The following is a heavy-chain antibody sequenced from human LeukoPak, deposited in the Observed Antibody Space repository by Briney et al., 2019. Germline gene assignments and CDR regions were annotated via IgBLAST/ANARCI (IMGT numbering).Heavy chain of an antibody. V-gene: IGHV4-39*01. CDR1: GGSISSSSYY. CDR2: IYYSGST. CDR3: ARPKNRSTSCYTD. J-gene: IGHJ4*02. D-gene: IGHD2-2*02. Sequence: SETLSLTCTVSGGSISSSSYYWGWIRQPPGKGLEWIGSIYYSGSTYYNPSLKSRVTISVDTSKNQFSLKLSSVTAADTAVYYRARPKNRSTSCYTDWGQGTLVTVSS.